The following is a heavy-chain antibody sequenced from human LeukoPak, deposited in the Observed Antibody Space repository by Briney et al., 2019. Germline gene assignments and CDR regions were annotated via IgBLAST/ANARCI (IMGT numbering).Heavy chain of an antibody. CDR1: GLTFSSYS. V-gene: IGHV3-21*01. D-gene: IGHD6-19*01. CDR2: ISTSSSYI. J-gene: IGHJ1*01. CDR3: ARDSDGVAGTTSYFQH. Sequence: GGSLRLSCAASGLTFSSYSMNWVRQAPGKGLEWVSSISTSSSYIYYADSLEGRFTISRDNAKKSLYLQMNSLRAEDTAVYYCARDSDGVAGTTSYFQHWGQGTLVTVSS.